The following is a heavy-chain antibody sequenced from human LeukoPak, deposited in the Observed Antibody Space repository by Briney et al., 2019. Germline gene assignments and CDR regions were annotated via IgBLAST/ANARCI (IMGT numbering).Heavy chain of an antibody. D-gene: IGHD2-2*01. CDR3: ARAGCSSTSCFLFDY. Sequence: GASVKVSCNASGYTFTSYYIHWVRQAPAPGLEWMGIINPSGGSTSYAQKFHGRVTMTRDTSTSTVYMELSSLRSEDTAVYYCARAGCSSTSCFLFDYWGQGTLVTVSS. J-gene: IGHJ4*02. CDR2: INPSGGST. CDR1: GYTFTSYY. V-gene: IGHV1-46*01.